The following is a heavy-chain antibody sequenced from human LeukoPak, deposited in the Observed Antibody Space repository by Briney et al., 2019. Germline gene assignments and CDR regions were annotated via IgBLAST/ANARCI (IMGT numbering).Heavy chain of an antibody. J-gene: IGHJ4*02. CDR1: GVSFSSYY. CDR2: TNNSRDT. Sequence: SESLSLTCAVYGVSFSSYYWNWIRQPPGKGLEWIASTNNSRDTNYTQSLKSRVAISVDTSMNQFSLKLSSVTAADTAVYFCATGYTAIVTRYWGQGTLVTVSS. CDR3: ATGYTAIVTRY. D-gene: IGHD5-18*01. V-gene: IGHV4-34*01.